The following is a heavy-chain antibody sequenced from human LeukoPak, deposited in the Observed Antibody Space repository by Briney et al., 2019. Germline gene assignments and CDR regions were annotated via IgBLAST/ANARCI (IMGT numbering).Heavy chain of an antibody. Sequence: GSLRLSCAASGFTFSSYSMDWVRQAPGKGLEWVSYINSGSSSIYYADSVKGRFTISRDNPRNTLYMQMNSLRDEDTAVYYCAIMHGYYDGSGYWVQWGQGTLVTVSS. CDR1: GFTFSSYS. CDR3: AIMHGYYDGSGYWVQ. CDR2: INSGSSSI. D-gene: IGHD3-22*01. V-gene: IGHV3-48*02. J-gene: IGHJ1*01.